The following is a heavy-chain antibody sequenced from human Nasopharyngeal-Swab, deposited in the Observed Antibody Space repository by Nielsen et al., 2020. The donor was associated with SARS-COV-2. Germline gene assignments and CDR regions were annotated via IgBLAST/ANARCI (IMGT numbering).Heavy chain of an antibody. V-gene: IGHV3-21*01. J-gene: IGHJ3*02. CDR3: ARDNDAFDI. Sequence: WIRQPPGKGLEWVSSISSSSSYIYYADSVKGRFTISRDNAKNSLYLQMNSPRAEDTAVYYCARDNDAFDIWGQGTMVTVSS. CDR2: ISSSSSYI.